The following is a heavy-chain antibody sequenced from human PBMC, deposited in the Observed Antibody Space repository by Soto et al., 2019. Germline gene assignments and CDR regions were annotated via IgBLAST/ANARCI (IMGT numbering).Heavy chain of an antibody. V-gene: IGHV3-64D*06. CDR1: GFTLSDYA. CDR2: IRSGGDRI. J-gene: IGHJ4*01. CDR3: VKDHPALEY. Sequence: PGGSLRLSCSASGFTLSDYAMHWVRQTPGKGLEYVSVIRSGGDRIYYADSVKGRFTISRDNSKNTLFLQMNSLRPDDTAMYYCVKDHPALEYWGHGTLVTVSS.